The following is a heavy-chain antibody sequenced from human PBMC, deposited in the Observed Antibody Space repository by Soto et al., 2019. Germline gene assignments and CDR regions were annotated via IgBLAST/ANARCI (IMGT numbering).Heavy chain of an antibody. CDR2: ISSSSSYI. Sequence: EVQLVESGGGLVKPGGSLRLSCAASGFTFSSYSMNWVRQAPGKGLEWVSSISSSSSYIYYADSVKGRFTISRDNAKNSLYLQMNSLRAEYTAVYYCAREAAVAGNFDYWGQGTLVTVSS. J-gene: IGHJ4*02. CDR1: GFTFSSYS. D-gene: IGHD6-19*01. CDR3: AREAAVAGNFDY. V-gene: IGHV3-21*01.